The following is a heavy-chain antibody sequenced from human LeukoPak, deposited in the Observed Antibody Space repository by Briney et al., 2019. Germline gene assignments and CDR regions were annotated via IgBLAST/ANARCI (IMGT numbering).Heavy chain of an antibody. CDR2: IYYSGST. J-gene: IGHJ5*02. V-gene: IGHV4-59*01. D-gene: IGHD3-22*01. CDR1: GGSISSYY. CDR3: ARSLITMMGFDP. Sequence: SETLSLTCTVSGGSISSYYWSWIRQPPGKGLEWIGYIYYSGSTNYNPSLKSRVTISVDTSKNQFSLKLSSVTAADTAVYYCARSLITMMGFDPWGQGTLVTVFS.